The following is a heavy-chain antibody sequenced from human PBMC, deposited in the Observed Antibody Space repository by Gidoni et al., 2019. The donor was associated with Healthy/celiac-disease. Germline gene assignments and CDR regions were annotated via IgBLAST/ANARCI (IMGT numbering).Heavy chain of an antibody. Sequence: QVQLQESGPGLVTPSQTLSLTCPLPGGSISSGSYYWSWIRQPAGKGLEWIGRIYTSGSTNYNPSLKSRVTISVDTSKNQFSLKLSSVTAADTAVYYCARERRSFDYWGQGTLVTVSS. CDR1: GGSISSGSYY. V-gene: IGHV4-61*02. CDR3: ARERRSFDY. CDR2: IYTSGST. J-gene: IGHJ4*02.